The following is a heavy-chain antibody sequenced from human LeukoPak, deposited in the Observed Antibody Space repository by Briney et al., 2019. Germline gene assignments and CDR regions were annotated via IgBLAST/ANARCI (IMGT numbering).Heavy chain of an antibody. D-gene: IGHD5-18*01. CDR2: LNWNGGST. CDR3: ARYSYGYPVDY. CDR1: GFTFDDYG. Sequence: GGSLRLSCAASGFTFDDYGMSWVRQAPGEGLEWVSGLNWNGGSTGYADSVKGRFTISRDNAKNSLYLQMNSLRAEDTALYYCARYSYGYPVDYWGQGTLVTVSS. J-gene: IGHJ4*02. V-gene: IGHV3-20*04.